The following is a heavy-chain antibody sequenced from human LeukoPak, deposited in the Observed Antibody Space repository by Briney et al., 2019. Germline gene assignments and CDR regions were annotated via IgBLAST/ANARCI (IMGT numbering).Heavy chain of an antibody. J-gene: IGHJ4*02. CDR1: GFTFSSYS. V-gene: IGHV3-48*02. CDR3: ARDGIMITFGGEVPYYFDY. Sequence: PGGSLRLSCAASGFTFSSYSMNWVRQAPGKGLEWVSYISSSSSTIYYADSVKGRFTISRDNAKNSLYLQMNSLRDEDTAVYYCARDGIMITFGGEVPYYFDYWGQGTLLTVSS. CDR2: ISSSSSTI. D-gene: IGHD3-16*01.